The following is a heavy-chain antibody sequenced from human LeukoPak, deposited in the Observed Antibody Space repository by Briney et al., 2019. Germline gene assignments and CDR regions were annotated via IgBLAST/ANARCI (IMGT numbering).Heavy chain of an antibody. CDR2: ISAYNGNT. D-gene: IGHD1-26*01. CDR3: ARDPTISGSYYQYYFDY. V-gene: IGHV1-18*01. J-gene: IGHJ4*02. CDR1: GYTFTSYG. Sequence: ASVKVSCKASGYTFTSYGISWVRQAPGQGLEWMGWISAYNGNTNYAQRLQGRVTMTTDTSTSTAYMELRSLRSDDTAVYYCARDPTISGSYYQYYFDYWGQGTLVTVSS.